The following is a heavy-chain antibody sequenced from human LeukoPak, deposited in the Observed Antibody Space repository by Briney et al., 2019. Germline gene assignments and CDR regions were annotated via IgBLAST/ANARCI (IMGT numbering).Heavy chain of an antibody. Sequence: PGGSLRLSCAASGFTFDDYAMHWVRQAPGKGLEWVSGISWNSGSIGYADSVKGRFTISRDNAKNSLYLQMNSLRAEDTALYYCAKESNSKQSLDYWGQGTLVTVSS. J-gene: IGHJ4*02. D-gene: IGHD4-11*01. V-gene: IGHV3-9*01. CDR3: AKESNSKQSLDY. CDR1: GFTFDDYA. CDR2: ISWNSGSI.